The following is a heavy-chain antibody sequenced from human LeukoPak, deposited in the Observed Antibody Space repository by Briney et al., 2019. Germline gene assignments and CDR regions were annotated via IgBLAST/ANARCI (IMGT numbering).Heavy chain of an antibody. CDR1: GYTFTSYG. CDR2: ISAYNGNT. V-gene: IGHV1-18*01. J-gene: IGHJ4*02. D-gene: IGHD1-26*01. CDR3: ASGDPMGATDY. Sequence: HWASVKVSCKASGYTFTSYGISWVRQAPGQGLEWIGWISAYNGNTNYAQKLQGRVTMTKDTSTSTAYMELRSLRSDATAVYYCASGDPMGATDYWGQGTLVTVSS.